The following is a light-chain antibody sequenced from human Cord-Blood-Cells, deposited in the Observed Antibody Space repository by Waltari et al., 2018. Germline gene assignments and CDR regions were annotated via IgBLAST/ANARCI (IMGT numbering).Light chain of an antibody. V-gene: IGKV1-5*03. CDR3: QQYNSYPYT. J-gene: IGKJ2*01. Sequence: DIQMTQSPSTLSASVGDRVTITCRASQSISSWLAWYQQKPGKAPKLLIYKASSLESGVPTRFSGSGSGTEFTLTISSLQPDDFATYYCQQYNSYPYTFGQGTKLEIK. CDR2: KAS. CDR1: QSISSW.